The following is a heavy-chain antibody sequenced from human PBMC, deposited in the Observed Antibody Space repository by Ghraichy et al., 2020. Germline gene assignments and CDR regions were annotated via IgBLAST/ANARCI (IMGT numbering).Heavy chain of an antibody. D-gene: IGHD3-10*01. CDR1: GDTFSNYD. CDR3: ARAAKREYHYGSGSYLFDS. Sequence: ASVKVSCKASGDTFSNYDINWVRQAPGQGPEWMGWMKPSGNTGYARRFQGRITMTRNSSANTAYMELTSLTSEDTAVYYCARAAKREYHYGSGSYLFDSWGQGTLVTVSS. V-gene: IGHV1-8*01. J-gene: IGHJ4*02. CDR2: MKPSGNT.